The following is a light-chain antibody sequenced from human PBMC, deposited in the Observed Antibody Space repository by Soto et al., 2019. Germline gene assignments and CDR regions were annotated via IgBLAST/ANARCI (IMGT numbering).Light chain of an antibody. CDR1: QGINNF. J-gene: IGKJ4*01. CDR2: AAS. V-gene: IGKV1-9*01. Sequence: DIQLTQSPPFLSASVGDRVIISCRASQGINNFLAWYQQKPGKAPNLLISAASILRAGVPSRLSGSGSGTEFTLTISSLQPEDFATDYCQHLSTYPLTFGGGTKV. CDR3: QHLSTYPLT.